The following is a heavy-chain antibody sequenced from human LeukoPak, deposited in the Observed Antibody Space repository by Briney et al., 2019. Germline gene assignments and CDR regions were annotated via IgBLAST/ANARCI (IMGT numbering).Heavy chain of an antibody. J-gene: IGHJ3*02. V-gene: IGHV4-39*01. D-gene: IGHD5-12*01. CDR1: GGSISSSSYY. Sequence: SETLSLTCTVSGGSISSSSYYWGWIRQPPGEGLGWIGSIYYSGSTYYNPSLKSRVTISVDTSKNQFSLKLSSVTAADTAVYYCARTNIVATLAAFDIWGQGTMVTVSS. CDR3: ARTNIVATLAAFDI. CDR2: IYYSGST.